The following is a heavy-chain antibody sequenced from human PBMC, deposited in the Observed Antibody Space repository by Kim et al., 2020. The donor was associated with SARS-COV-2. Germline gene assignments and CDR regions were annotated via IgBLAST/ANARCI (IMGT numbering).Heavy chain of an antibody. J-gene: IGHJ6*02. CDR2: IHYSGST. CDR3: ARIMAFGGVISGLKGMDV. V-gene: IGHV4-59*08. D-gene: IGHD3-16*01. CDR1: GGYISGYY. Sequence: SETLSLTCTVSGGYISGYYWNWIRQPPGRGLEWIGYIHYSGSTKYNPSLKSRLTISVDRSKNQFSLKLSSVTAADTAVYYCARIMAFGGVISGLKGMDVWGQGTTVTVSS.